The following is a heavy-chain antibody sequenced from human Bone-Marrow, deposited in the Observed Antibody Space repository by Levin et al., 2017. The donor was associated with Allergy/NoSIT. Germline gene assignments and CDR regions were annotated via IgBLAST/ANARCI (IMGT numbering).Heavy chain of an antibody. Sequence: ASVKVSCQASGYPFTSFDISWVRQVSGQGFKLLGWMNTNIGDTTYTKKFKGRVTLTRDTPTTTPTLELSNLSFDDTAVYYCARGPHAIFGVVIMELDNWGQGTPVTVSS. D-gene: IGHD3-3*01. CDR3: ARGPHAIFGVVIMELDN. V-gene: IGHV1-8*01. CDR1: GYPFTSFD. CDR2: MNTNIGDT. J-gene: IGHJ4*02.